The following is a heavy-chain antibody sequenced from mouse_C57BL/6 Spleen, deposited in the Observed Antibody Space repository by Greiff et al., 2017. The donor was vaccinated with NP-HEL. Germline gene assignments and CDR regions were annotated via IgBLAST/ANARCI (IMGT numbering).Heavy chain of an antibody. CDR2: ISSGGSYT. CDR3: ARSHYDYDSFFDY. V-gene: IGHV5-6*01. D-gene: IGHD2-4*01. CDR1: GFTFTSYG. Sequence: DVQLQESGGDLVKPGGSLKLSCAASGFTFTSYGMSWVRQTPDKRLEWVATISSGGSYTYYPDSVKGRFTITRDNANSTLYLQMSSLKSEDTAMYYCARSHYDYDSFFDYWGQGTTLTVSS. J-gene: IGHJ2*01.